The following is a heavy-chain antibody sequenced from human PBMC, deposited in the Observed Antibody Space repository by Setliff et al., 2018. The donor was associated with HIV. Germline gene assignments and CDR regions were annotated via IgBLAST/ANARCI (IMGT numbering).Heavy chain of an antibody. J-gene: IGHJ4*02. CDR3: ARDRASSAYYSHFDY. Sequence: PGGSLRLSCAASGFVFRNYNMNWVRQAPGKGLGWVSSVSSDGRYIYYADSVRGRFTISRDDAKSSLYLQMYSLRAEDTAIYYCARDRASSAYYSHFDYWGQGNTVTVSS. V-gene: IGHV3-21*06. CDR1: GFVFRNYN. D-gene: IGHD3-22*01. CDR2: VSSDGRYI.